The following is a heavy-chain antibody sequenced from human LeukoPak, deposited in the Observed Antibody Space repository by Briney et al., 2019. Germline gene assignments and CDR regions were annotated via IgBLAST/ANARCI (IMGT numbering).Heavy chain of an antibody. CDR3: ARDKVEYSYGGFDY. Sequence: PGGSLRLSCAASGFTFSSYGMHWVRQAPGKGLEWVAFIRYDGSNKYYADSVKGRFTISRDNSKNTLYLQMNSLRAEDTAVYYCARDKVEYSYGGFDYWGQGTLVTVSS. CDR2: IRYDGSNK. D-gene: IGHD5-18*01. J-gene: IGHJ4*02. CDR1: GFTFSSYG. V-gene: IGHV3-30*02.